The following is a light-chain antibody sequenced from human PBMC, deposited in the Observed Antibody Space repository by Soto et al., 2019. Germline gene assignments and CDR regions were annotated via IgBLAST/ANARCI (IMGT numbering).Light chain of an antibody. V-gene: IGKV2-28*01. CDR1: QSLLQSNGYNY. CDR3: MQALQTPYT. J-gene: IGKJ2*01. Sequence: DIVMTQSPLSLPVTPGEPASISCRSSQSLLQSNGYNYLDWYLQKPGQSPQLLIYLGSNRASGVPVRFSGSGSGTDFTLKISRLEAEDVGVYYCMQALQTPYTFGQGTKLEIK. CDR2: LGS.